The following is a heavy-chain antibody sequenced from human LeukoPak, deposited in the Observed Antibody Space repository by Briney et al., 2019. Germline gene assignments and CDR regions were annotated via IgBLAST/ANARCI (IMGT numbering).Heavy chain of an antibody. J-gene: IGHJ3*02. D-gene: IGHD3-22*01. CDR2: IYYSGST. CDR1: GGSISSGGYY. CDR3: AREPTNSSGSVAFDI. Sequence: SETLSLTCTVSGGSISSGGYYWSWIRQHPGKGLEWIGYIYYSGSTYYNPSLKSRVTISVDTSKNQFSLKLSSVTAADTAVYYCAREPTNSSGSVAFDIWGQGTMVTVSS. V-gene: IGHV4-31*03.